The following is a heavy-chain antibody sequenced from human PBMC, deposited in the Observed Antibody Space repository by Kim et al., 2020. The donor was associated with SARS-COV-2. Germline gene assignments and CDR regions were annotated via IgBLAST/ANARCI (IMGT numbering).Heavy chain of an antibody. J-gene: IGHJ4*02. CDR3: ASSGALVGTAYDN. D-gene: IGHD1-26*01. V-gene: IGHV3-53*01. Sequence: YADSVKGRFTKCGDNSKNTVYLQMSSLRAEDTAVYYCASSGALVGTAYDNWGQGTLVTVSS.